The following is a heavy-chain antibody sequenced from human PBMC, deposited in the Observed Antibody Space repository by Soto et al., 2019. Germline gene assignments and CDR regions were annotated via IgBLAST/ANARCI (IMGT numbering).Heavy chain of an antibody. CDR2: IIPIFGTA. Sequence: GASVKVSCKASGGTFSSFAISWLRQAPGQGLEWMGGIIPIFGTANYAQKFQGRVTITADESTSTAYIELSSLRAEDTAVYYCAREGSSGWNGLNWFDPWGQGTLVTV. V-gene: IGHV1-69*13. D-gene: IGHD6-19*01. CDR3: AREGSSGWNGLNWFDP. CDR1: GGTFSSFA. J-gene: IGHJ5*02.